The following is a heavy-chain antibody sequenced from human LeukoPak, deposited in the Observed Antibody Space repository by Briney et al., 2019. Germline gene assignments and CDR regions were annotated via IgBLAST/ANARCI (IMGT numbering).Heavy chain of an antibody. CDR3: ARVDYDYVWGSYRLDY. J-gene: IGHJ4*02. CDR2: INHSGST. Sequence: SETLSLTCAVSGGSISSGGYSWSRIRQPPGKGLEWIGEINHSGSTNYNPSLKSRVTISVDTSKNQFSLKLSSVTAADTAVYYCARVDYDYVWGSYRLDYWGQGTLVTVSS. V-gene: IGHV4-34*01. CDR1: GGSISSGGYS. D-gene: IGHD3-16*02.